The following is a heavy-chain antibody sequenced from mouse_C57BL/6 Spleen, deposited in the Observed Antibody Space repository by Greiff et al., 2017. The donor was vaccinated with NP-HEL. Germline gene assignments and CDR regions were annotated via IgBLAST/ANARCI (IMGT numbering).Heavy chain of an antibody. CDR2: ILPGSGST. D-gene: IGHD1-1*01. V-gene: IGHV1-9*01. CDR3: ARKGYGSSYVVLYWYFDV. Sequence: QVQLQQSGAELMKPGASVKLSCKATGYTFTGYWIEWVKQRPGHGLEWIGEILPGSGSTNYNEKFKGKATFTADTSSNTAYMQLRSLTTEDSAIYYCARKGYGSSYVVLYWYFDVWGTGTTVTVSS. J-gene: IGHJ1*03. CDR1: GYTFTGYW.